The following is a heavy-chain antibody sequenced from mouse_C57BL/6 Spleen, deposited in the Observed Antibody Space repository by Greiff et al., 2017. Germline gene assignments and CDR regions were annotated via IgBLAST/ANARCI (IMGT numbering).Heavy chain of an antibody. CDR2: ILPGSGST. Sequence: QVQLKESGAELMKPGASVKLSCKATGYTFTGYWIAWVKQRPGHGLEWIGEILPGSGSTNYNEKFKGKATFTADTSSNTDYMQLSSLTTEDSAIYYGAGVATRYAMDYWGQGTTVTVSS. CDR3: AGVATRYAMDY. D-gene: IGHD1-1*01. V-gene: IGHV1-9*01. J-gene: IGHJ4*01. CDR1: GYTFTGYW.